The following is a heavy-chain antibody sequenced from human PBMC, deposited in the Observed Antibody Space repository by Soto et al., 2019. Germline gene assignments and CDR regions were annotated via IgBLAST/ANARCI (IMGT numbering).Heavy chain of an antibody. CDR1: GGSISGYS. D-gene: IGHD4-4*01. Sequence: PSETLSLTCTVSGGSISGYSWSWIRQSPGKGLEWIGYIYYSGNTNYNPSLKSRVTISLDTSKNQFSLRLTSVTAADTAVYYCASRRESVDYWGQGILVTVS. J-gene: IGHJ4*02. CDR2: IYYSGNT. CDR3: ASRRESVDY. V-gene: IGHV4-59*01.